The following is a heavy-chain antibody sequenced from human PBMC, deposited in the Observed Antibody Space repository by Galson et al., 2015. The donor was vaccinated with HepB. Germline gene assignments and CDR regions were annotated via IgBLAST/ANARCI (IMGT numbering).Heavy chain of an antibody. D-gene: IGHD2-15*01. V-gene: IGHV1-18*01. CDR3: AVGYCSGGDCYVGNI. Sequence: SVKVSCKASGYTFSTYGINWVRQTPGQGLEWMGRITAYNGATNYAQKVQGRVTLTADTSMRTAYMELRSLRFDDTAVYYCAVGYCSGGDCYVGNIWGQGTMLTVSS. CDR2: ITAYNGAT. CDR1: GYTFSTYG. J-gene: IGHJ3*02.